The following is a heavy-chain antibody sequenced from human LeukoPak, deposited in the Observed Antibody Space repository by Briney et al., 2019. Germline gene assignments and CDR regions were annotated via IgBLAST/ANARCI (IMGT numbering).Heavy chain of an antibody. CDR2: IYTSEST. CDR1: GGSISSYY. Sequence: SETLSLTCTVSGGSISSYYWSWIRQPPGKGLEWIGRIYTSESTNYNPSLKSRVTISVDTSKNQFSLKLSSVTAADTAVYYCARDRVTYFDYWGQGTLVTVSS. J-gene: IGHJ4*02. D-gene: IGHD5-18*01. V-gene: IGHV4-4*08. CDR3: ARDRVTYFDY.